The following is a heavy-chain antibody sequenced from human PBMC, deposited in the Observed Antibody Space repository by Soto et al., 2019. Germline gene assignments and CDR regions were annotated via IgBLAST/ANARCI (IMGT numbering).Heavy chain of an antibody. CDR3: ARERAEITVFGVLNPSFGMDA. Sequence: GASVKVSCKGSGYTFKAYAMHWVRRAPGHRLEWMGWINSGNGKTKYSQKFQDRVTITSDTSAKTAYMELRSLGSEDTAVYYCARERAEITVFGVLNPSFGMDAWGQGTTVTVSS. CDR2: INSGNGKT. J-gene: IGHJ6*02. V-gene: IGHV1-3*01. CDR1: GYTFKAYA. D-gene: IGHD3-3*01.